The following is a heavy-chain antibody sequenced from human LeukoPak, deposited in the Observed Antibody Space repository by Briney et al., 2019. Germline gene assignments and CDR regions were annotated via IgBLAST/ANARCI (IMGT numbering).Heavy chain of an antibody. CDR3: ASSSGYYYGHLYYYYYGMDV. V-gene: IGHV3-7*03. J-gene: IGHJ6*02. CDR1: GFTFSSYW. D-gene: IGHD3-22*01. CDR2: IKQDGSEK. Sequence: GGSLRLSCEASGFTFSSYWMSWVRQAPGKGLEWVANIKQDGSEKYYVDSVKGRFTISRDNAKNSLYLQMNSLRAEDTAVYYCASSSGYYYGHLYYYYYGMDVWGQGTTVTVSS.